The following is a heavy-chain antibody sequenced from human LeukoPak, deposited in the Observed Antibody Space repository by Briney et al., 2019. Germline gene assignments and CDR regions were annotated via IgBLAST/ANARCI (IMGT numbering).Heavy chain of an antibody. CDR3: VPKGNEGY. Sequence: GGSLRLSCSASGFIFSSYAMHWVRQAPGKGLEYVSAISPNGGTTYYADSVKGRFSISSDNSKNVLYLQMSSLRPEDTAVYYCVPKGNEGYWGQGTLVTVSS. CDR2: ISPNGGTT. J-gene: IGHJ4*02. CDR1: GFIFSSYA. V-gene: IGHV3-64D*06. D-gene: IGHD1-1*01.